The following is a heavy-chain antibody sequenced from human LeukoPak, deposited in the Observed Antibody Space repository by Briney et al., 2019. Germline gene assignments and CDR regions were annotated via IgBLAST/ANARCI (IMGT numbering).Heavy chain of an antibody. J-gene: IGHJ4*02. Sequence: SETLSLTCAVYGGSFSGYDWSWIRQPPGEGLEWIGEISHSGSTNYNPSLKSRVTILEDTSKNLLSLKLSSVTAEDTAVYYCAKDLLDSGYDSLYYFDYWGQGTLVTVSS. CDR1: GGSFSGYD. D-gene: IGHD5-12*01. CDR3: AKDLLDSGYDSLYYFDY. V-gene: IGHV4-34*01. CDR2: ISHSGST.